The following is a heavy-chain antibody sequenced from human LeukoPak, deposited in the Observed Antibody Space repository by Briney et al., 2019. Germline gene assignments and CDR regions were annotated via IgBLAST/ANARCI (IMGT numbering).Heavy chain of an antibody. CDR1: GGSINSYF. J-gene: IGHJ4*02. CDR3: ARLPYSSGWYVY. Sequence: SETLSLTCSVSGGSINSYFWSWIRQPPGKGLEWIGYIYYSGSTNYNPSLESRVTISVDTSKNQFCLKLSSVTASDTAVYYCARLPYSSGWYVYWGQGILVTVSS. D-gene: IGHD6-19*01. V-gene: IGHV4-59*01. CDR2: IYYSGST.